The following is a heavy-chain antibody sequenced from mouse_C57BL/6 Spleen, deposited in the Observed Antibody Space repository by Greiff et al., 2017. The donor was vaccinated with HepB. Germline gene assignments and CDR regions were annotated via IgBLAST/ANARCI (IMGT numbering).Heavy chain of an antibody. CDR3: AREGYGNYVGYFDV. CDR1: GYTFTSYW. V-gene: IGHV1-52*01. CDR2: IDPSDSET. J-gene: IGHJ1*03. Sequence: QVQLQQPGAELVRPGSSVKLSCKASGYTFTSYWMHWVKQRPIQGLEWIGNIDPSDSETHYNQKFKDKATLTVDKSSSTAYMQLSSRTSEDSAVYYCAREGYGNYVGYFDVWGTGTTVTVSS. D-gene: IGHD2-10*02.